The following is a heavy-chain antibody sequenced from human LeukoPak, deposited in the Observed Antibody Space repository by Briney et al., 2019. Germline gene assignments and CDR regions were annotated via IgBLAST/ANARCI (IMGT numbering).Heavy chain of an antibody. CDR1: GGSFSGYY. CDR2: INHSGST. Sequence: PSETLSLTCAVYGGSFSGYYWSWIRQPPGKGLEWIGEINHSGSTYYNPSLKSRVTISVDTSKNQFSLKLSSVTAADTAVYYCARGGGGYYDILTGYQYYFDYWGQGTLVTVSS. V-gene: IGHV4-34*09. D-gene: IGHD3-9*01. CDR3: ARGGGGYYDILTGYQYYFDY. J-gene: IGHJ4*02.